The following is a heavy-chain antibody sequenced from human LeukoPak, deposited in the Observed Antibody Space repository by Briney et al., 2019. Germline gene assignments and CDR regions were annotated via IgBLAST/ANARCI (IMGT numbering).Heavy chain of an antibody. D-gene: IGHD3-3*02. V-gene: IGHV1-8*02. CDR3: ATFLEPGYFDS. Sequence: ASVKVSCKASGYTFTSYDINWVRQAPGQGLEWMGWMKPNSGKTGYAQKFQGRVTMTRSTSISTAYMELRSLRSEDTAVYFCATFLEPGYFDSWGQGTLVTVSS. J-gene: IGHJ4*02. CDR1: GYTFTSYD. CDR2: MKPNSGKT.